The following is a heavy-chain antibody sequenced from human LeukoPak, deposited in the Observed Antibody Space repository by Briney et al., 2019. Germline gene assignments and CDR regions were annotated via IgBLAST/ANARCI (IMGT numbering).Heavy chain of an antibody. CDR3: ARVFLRFRYFDY. CDR2: INHSGST. Sequence: SETLSLTCAVYGGSFSGYYWSWIRQPPGKGLEWIGEINHSGSTNYNPSLKSRVTISVDTSKNQFSLKLSSVTAADTAVYYCARVFLRFRYFDYWGQGTLVTVSS. J-gene: IGHJ4*02. V-gene: IGHV4-34*01. CDR1: GGSFSGYY. D-gene: IGHD4-17*01.